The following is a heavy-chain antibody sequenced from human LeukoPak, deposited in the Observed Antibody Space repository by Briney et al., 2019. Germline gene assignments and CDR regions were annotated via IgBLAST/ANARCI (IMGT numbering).Heavy chain of an antibody. J-gene: IGHJ4*02. CDR1: GFTFSSFA. V-gene: IGHV3-23*01. CDR2: ISDSGGYT. Sequence: GGSLRLSCAASGFTFSSFAMSWVRQAPGKGLEWVSGISDSGGYTYYADSVKGRFTISRDNSKNTLYLHMNSLRSEDPAVYYCAKPGNFASGSYSDWGQGTLVTVSS. D-gene: IGHD3-10*01. CDR3: AKPGNFASGSYSD.